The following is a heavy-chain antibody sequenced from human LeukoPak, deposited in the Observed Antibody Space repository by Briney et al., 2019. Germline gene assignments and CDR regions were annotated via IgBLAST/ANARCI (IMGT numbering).Heavy chain of an antibody. CDR3: AKIYCSGGSCSDY. CDR2: ISGSGGST. V-gene: IGHV3-23*01. J-gene: IGHJ4*02. D-gene: IGHD2-15*01. CDR1: GFTFSSYA. Sequence: GGSLRLSCAASGFTFSSYAMSWVRQAPGKGLEWVSAISGSGGSTCYADSVKGRFTISRDNSKNTLYLQMNSLRAEDTAVYYCAKIYCSGGSCSDYWGQGTLVTVSS.